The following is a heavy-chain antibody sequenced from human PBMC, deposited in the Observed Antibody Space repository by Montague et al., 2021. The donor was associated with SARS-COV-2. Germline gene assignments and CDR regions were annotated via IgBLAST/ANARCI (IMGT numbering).Heavy chain of an antibody. D-gene: IGHD3-3*01. CDR1: GGSLSGYY. V-gene: IGHV4-34*01. J-gene: IGHJ5*02. Sequence: SETLSLTCAVYGGSLSGYYWAWIRQTPAKGLEWIGEINHSGSTNYNPSLKSRLIISVDTSKKQFSLKLNSMTAADTAVYYCARGADYDFWSGFWRYKWFDPWGLGTTVTVSS. CDR2: INHSGST. CDR3: ARGADYDFWSGFWRYKWFDP.